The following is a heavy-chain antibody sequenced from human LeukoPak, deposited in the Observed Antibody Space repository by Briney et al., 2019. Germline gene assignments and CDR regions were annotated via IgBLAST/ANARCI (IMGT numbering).Heavy chain of an antibody. CDR3: ARGRGRQVGSRWHPDTHHDY. Sequence: KPSETLSLTCAVSGFSISNGFFWGWIRRPPGKGLEWIGTIHYPESTDYNPSLNSRLTISLDASKNHFSLKLSSVTAADTAQYYCARGRGRQVGSRWHPDTHHDYWGQGILVTVSS. D-gene: IGHD3-10*01. J-gene: IGHJ4*02. V-gene: IGHV4-38-2*01. CDR1: GFSISNGFF. CDR2: IHYPEST.